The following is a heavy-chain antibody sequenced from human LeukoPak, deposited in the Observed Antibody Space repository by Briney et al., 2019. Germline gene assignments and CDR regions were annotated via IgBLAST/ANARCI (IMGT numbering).Heavy chain of an antibody. Sequence: GGSLRLSCAASGFAFSSFAMGWVRQSPGKGLEWLSTINGGGNTTFYADSVKGRFTISRDNSNNTLYLHMDSLRPDDTAIYYCTKELHVAVSVADYYYFYMDVWGRGTAVTVSS. J-gene: IGHJ6*03. CDR3: TKELHVAVSVADYYYFYMDV. CDR1: GFAFSSFA. CDR2: INGGGNTT. D-gene: IGHD6-19*01. V-gene: IGHV3-23*01.